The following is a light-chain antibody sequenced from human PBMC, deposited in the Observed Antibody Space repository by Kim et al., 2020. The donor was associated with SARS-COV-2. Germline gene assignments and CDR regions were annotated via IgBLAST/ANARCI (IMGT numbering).Light chain of an antibody. V-gene: IGKV1-8*01. CDR2: AAS. J-gene: IGKJ5*01. CDR3: QQYYSDPT. CDR1: QDISSY. Sequence: AIRMTQTPSSLSASTGDRVTITCRASQDISSYLAWYQHKPGKAPKVLIYAASTLQSGDPSRFSGSGSGTDFTLTISCLKSEDFATYYCQQYYSDPTFGQGTRLEIK.